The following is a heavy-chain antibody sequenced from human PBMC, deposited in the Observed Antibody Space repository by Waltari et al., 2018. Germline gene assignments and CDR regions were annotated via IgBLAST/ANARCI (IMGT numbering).Heavy chain of an antibody. Sequence: QVQLVQSGAEVKKPGASVKVSCKASGYTFTGYYMHWVRQAPVQGIEWMGWINPNSGVTNYTEKFKGRVTMTRDTSISTAYRELSSLRSDDTAVYYCARPHCTSTTCYVFFAHWGQGTLVTVSS. CDR1: GYTFTGYY. D-gene: IGHD2-2*01. CDR3: ARPHCTSTTCYVFFAH. V-gene: IGHV1-2*02. J-gene: IGHJ5*02. CDR2: INPNSGVT.